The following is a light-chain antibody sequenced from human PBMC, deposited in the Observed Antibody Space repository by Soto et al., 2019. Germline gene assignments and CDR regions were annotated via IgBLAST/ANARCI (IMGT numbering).Light chain of an antibody. CDR2: GAS. CDR1: QSINSA. Sequence: EIEMTQSPATLSVSPGERATLSCRASQSINSALDWYQQKPGQSPRLLIHGASTRATGIPTRFSGSGSGTEFTLTISSLQSEDLAVYYCQHYNKWPPWLTFGGGTKLEIK. V-gene: IGKV3-15*01. CDR3: QHYNKWPPWLT. J-gene: IGKJ4*01.